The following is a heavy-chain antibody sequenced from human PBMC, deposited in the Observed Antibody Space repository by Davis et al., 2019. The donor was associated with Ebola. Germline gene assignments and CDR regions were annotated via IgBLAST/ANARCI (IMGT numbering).Heavy chain of an antibody. CDR1: GGSISSSSYY. CDR3: ARGPRGYTYGYLNY. Sequence: PSETLSLTCTVSGGSISSSSYYWGWIRQPPGKGLEWIGEINHSGSTNYNPSLKSRVTISVDTSKNQFSLKLSSVTAADTAVYYCARGPRGYTYGYLNYWGQGTLVTVSS. CDR2: INHSGST. D-gene: IGHD5-18*01. J-gene: IGHJ4*02. V-gene: IGHV4-39*07.